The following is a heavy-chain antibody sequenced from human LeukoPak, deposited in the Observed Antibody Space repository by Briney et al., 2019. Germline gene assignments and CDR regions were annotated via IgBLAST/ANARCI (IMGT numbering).Heavy chain of an antibody. CDR2: IWYDGRNK. V-gene: IGHV3-33*01. Sequence: GGSLRLSCAASGFTFSSYGMHRVRQAPGKGLEWVAVIWYDGRNKYYADSVKGRFTISRDNSKNTVYLQMNSLRAEDTAVYHCARERSRSYSISPDLDYWGQGTLVTVSS. D-gene: IGHD6-13*01. CDR3: ARERSRSYSISPDLDY. CDR1: GFTFSSYG. J-gene: IGHJ4*02.